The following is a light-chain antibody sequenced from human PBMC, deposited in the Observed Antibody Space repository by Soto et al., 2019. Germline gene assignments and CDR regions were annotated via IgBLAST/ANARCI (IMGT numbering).Light chain of an antibody. J-gene: IGLJ1*01. V-gene: IGLV2-14*03. CDR2: DVN. CDR3: TSYAGTSTPYV. CDR1: SSDVGGYNY. Sequence: QSALTQPASVSGSPGQSITISRTGTSSDVGGYNYVSWYQQHPGKAPKLMIYDVNNRPSGVSNRFSGSKSGNTASLAISGLQAEDEADYYCTSYAGTSTPYVFGTGTKVTVL.